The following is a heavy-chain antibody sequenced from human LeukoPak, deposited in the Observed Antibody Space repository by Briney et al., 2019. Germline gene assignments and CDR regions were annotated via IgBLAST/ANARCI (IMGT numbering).Heavy chain of an antibody. CDR2: LSASGGTT. CDR3: ARDLLSSSWYTGGFDY. D-gene: IGHD6-13*01. J-gene: IGHJ4*02. Sequence: GGSLRLSCAASGFTFSSYAMSWVRQAPGKGLEWVSALSASGGTTYYADSVKGRFTISRDNSKNTLYLQMNSLRAEDTAVYYCARDLLSSSWYTGGFDYWGQGTMVTVSS. V-gene: IGHV3-23*01. CDR1: GFTFSSYA.